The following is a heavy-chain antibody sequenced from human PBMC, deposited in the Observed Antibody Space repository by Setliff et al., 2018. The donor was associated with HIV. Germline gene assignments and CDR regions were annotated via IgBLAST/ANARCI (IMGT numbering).Heavy chain of an antibody. CDR3: ARWGYSRDGMDV. Sequence: SGGSGFTFSDYYMSWVRQAPGKGLEWLSYISSSGSTIYYADSVKGRFIISRDTAKNSLNLQMNSLRAEDTAVYYCARWGYSRDGMDVWGQGTTVTVSS. J-gene: IGHJ6*02. CDR1: GFTFSDYY. CDR2: ISSSGSTI. D-gene: IGHD4-4*01. V-gene: IGHV3-11*04.